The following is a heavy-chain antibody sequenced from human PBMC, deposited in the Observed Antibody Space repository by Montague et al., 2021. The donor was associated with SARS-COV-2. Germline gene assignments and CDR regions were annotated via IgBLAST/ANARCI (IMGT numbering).Heavy chain of an antibody. CDR3: AHFGILRYFDP. CDR1: GFSLSTSEVG. J-gene: IGHJ5*02. D-gene: IGHD3-9*01. Sequence: PALVKPAQTLTLTCTSSGFSLSTSEVGVGWIRPPPGKAPEFLALIYGDDDNRYKPSLKSRLTITKVTSKNQVVLTMTNVDPVDTATYYCAHFGILRYFDPWGQGTLVTVSS. CDR2: IYGDDDN. V-gene: IGHV2-5*02.